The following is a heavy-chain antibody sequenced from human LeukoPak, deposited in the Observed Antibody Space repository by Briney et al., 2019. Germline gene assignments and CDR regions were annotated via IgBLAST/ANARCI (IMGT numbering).Heavy chain of an antibody. CDR2: VHISGST. Sequence: SETLSLTCTVSGASISSYYWSWIRQPAGKGLELIRRVHISGSTNYNPSLKGRATMSVDTSKNQFSLNLSSVTAADTAVYYCARCLSRCNNAFDIWGQGTMVTVSS. CDR3: ARCLSRCNNAFDI. D-gene: IGHD2/OR15-2a*01. CDR1: GASISSYY. V-gene: IGHV4-4*07. J-gene: IGHJ3*02.